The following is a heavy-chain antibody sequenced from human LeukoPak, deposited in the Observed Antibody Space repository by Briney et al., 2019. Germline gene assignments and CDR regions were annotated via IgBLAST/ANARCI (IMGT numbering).Heavy chain of an antibody. CDR1: GGSISSYY. CDR3: ARDRVAGAAQTYYYYGMDV. D-gene: IGHD6-19*01. CDR2: IYYRGST. V-gene: IGHV4-59*01. Sequence: SETLSLTRTVSGGSISSYYWRWIRQPPGKGREGIGYIYYRGSTNYSPSLKSRVTISVDTSTIQFSLKLSSVTAADTAVDYCARDRVAGAAQTYYYYGMDVWGQGTTVTVSS. J-gene: IGHJ6*02.